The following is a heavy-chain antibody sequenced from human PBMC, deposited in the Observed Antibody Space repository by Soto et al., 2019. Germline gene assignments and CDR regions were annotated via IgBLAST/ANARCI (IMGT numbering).Heavy chain of an antibody. CDR3: ARPLYASGNYPNWFDP. CDR1: GFAFSTDS. CDR2: ISSSSSTI. D-gene: IGHD3-10*01. J-gene: IGHJ5*02. Sequence: PWGSLRLSCAAAGFAFSTDSLNWVRQAPGKGLDWVSYISSSSSTIYYADSVKGRFTISRDNAKNSLYLQMNSLRAEDTAVYYCARPLYASGNYPNWFDPWGQGTLVTVSS. V-gene: IGHV3-48*01.